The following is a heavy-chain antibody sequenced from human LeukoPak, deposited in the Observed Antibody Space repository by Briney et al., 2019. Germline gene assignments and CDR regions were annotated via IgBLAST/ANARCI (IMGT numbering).Heavy chain of an antibody. V-gene: IGHV3-30*04. D-gene: IGHD6-13*01. J-gene: IGHJ4*02. Sequence: GGSLRLSCAASGFTFSSYAMHWVRQAPGEGLEWVAVISYDGSNKYYADSVKGRFTISRDNSKNTLYLQMNSLRAEDTTVYYCARDPAGIAAAVFDYWGQGTLVTVSS. CDR2: ISYDGSNK. CDR1: GFTFSSYA. CDR3: ARDPAGIAAAVFDY.